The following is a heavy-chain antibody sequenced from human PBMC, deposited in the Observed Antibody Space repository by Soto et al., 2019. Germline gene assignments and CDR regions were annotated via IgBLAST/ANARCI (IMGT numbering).Heavy chain of an antibody. J-gene: IGHJ4*02. CDR3: TRELRGKRWLRLGY. CDR1: GGTFSSYA. Sequence: QVQLVQSGAEVKKPGSSVKVSCKASGGTFSSYAISWVRQAPGQGLEWMGGIIPIFGTANYAQKIQGRVTITADDSTRTADMELSSLRSEDTAVYYCTRELRGKRWLRLGYWGQGTLVTVSS. CDR2: IIPIFGTA. D-gene: IGHD5-18*01. V-gene: IGHV1-69*01.